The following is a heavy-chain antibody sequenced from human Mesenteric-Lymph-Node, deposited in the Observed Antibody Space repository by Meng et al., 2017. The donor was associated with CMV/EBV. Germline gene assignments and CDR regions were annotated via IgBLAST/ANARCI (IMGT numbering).Heavy chain of an antibody. D-gene: IGHD3-10*01. CDR3: ARGGYYGSGMDYYFDY. J-gene: IGHJ4*02. V-gene: IGHV1-3*01. CDR2: INAGRGNT. CDR1: GYTCSDYA. Sequence: SGYTCSDYAIDWVRQAPGQRLEWLGRINAGRGNTDYSQRFQGRIIVTRDTSATTAYMELSSLRSEDTALYYCARGGYYGSGMDYYFDYWGQGTLVTVSS.